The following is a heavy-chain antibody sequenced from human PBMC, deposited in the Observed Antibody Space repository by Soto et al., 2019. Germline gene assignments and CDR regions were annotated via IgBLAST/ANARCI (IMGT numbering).Heavy chain of an antibody. D-gene: IGHD2-15*01. CDR3: AKDFDGRAYYCSGGSCYA. V-gene: IGHV3-23*01. J-gene: IGHJ5*02. CDR2: ISGSGGST. Sequence: GGSLRLSCAASGFTFSSYAMSWVRQAPGKGLEWVSAISGSGGSTYYADSVKGRFTISRDNSKNTLYLQMNSLRAEDTAVYYCAKDFDGRAYYCSGGSCYAWGQGTLVTVSS. CDR1: GFTFSSYA.